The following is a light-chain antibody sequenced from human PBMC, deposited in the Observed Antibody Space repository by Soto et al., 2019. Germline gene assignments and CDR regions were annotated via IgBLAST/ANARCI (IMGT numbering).Light chain of an antibody. CDR1: QSISSY. J-gene: IGKJ2*01. CDR3: HQSYSTPHVYT. Sequence: DIQMTQSPSSLSASVGERVTITCRASQSISSYLNWYQQKPGNDPKLLIYAASSLQSGVPSRFSGSGSGTELTLTISSLQPEDFETYYCHQSYSTPHVYTFGQGTKLEIK. V-gene: IGKV1-39*01. CDR2: AAS.